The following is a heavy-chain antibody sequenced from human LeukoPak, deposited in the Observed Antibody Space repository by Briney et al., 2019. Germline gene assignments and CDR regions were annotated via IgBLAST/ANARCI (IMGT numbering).Heavy chain of an antibody. CDR2: INHSGSV. CDR1: NASFRGYN. CDR3: ARDRLAVGRALGP. V-gene: IGHV4-34*01. D-gene: IGHD6-19*01. Sequence: SETLSLTCGVSNASFRGYNWSWIRQFPGKGLEWIGEINHSGSVSSNPSLMGRVTISIDTSKNQFSLKLSSVTAADTAVYYCARDRLAVGRALGPWGQGTLVTVSS. J-gene: IGHJ5*02.